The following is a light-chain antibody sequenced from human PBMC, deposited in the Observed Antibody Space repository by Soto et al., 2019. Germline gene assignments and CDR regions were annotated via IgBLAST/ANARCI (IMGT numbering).Light chain of an antibody. Sequence: MVMTQSPATLSVSPGERVTLFCRASQSINNKVAWYQQKPGQAPRLLIYGASTRATGISARFSGSGSGTEFTLTISSLQSEDFAVYYCQQYNNWPPITFGQGTKVDIK. CDR1: QSINNK. J-gene: IGKJ1*01. CDR2: GAS. CDR3: QQYNNWPPIT. V-gene: IGKV3-15*01.